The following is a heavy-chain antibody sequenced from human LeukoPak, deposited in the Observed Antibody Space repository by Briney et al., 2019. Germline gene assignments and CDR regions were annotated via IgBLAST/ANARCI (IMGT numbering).Heavy chain of an antibody. D-gene: IGHD3-9*01. CDR3: ARGRYDILTGYYILAAFDI. V-gene: IGHV4-34*01. J-gene: IGHJ3*02. CDR1: GGSFSGYY. CDR2: INHSGST. Sequence: SETLSLTCAVYGGSFSGYYWSWIRQPPGKGLEWIGEINHSGSTNYNPSLKSRVTISVDTSKNQFSLKLSSVTAADTAVYYCARGRYDILTGYYILAAFDIWGQGTMVTVSS.